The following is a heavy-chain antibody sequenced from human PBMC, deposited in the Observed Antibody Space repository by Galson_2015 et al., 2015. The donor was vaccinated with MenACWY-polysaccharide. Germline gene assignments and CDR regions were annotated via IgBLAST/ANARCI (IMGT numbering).Heavy chain of an antibody. V-gene: IGHV3-23*01. CDR3: AKAVVATALLDY. D-gene: IGHD2-21*02. J-gene: IGHJ4*02. CDR2: ISVGGDTT. Sequence: SLRLSCAASGFSFNGYAMSWVRRAPGKGLEWVSTISVGGDTTYYADSMKGRLTISRDNSKNTLYLQMNSLRAEDTAIYYCAKAVVATALLDYWGQGTLVTVSS. CDR1: GFSFNGYA.